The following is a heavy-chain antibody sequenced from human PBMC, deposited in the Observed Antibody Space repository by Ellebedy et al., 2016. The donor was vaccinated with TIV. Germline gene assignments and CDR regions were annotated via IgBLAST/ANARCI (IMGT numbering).Heavy chain of an antibody. J-gene: IGHJ3*02. Sequence: SVKVSCXASGGTFSSYAISWVRQAPGQGLEWMGGIIPIFGTANYAQKFQGRVTITADKSTSTAYMELSSLRSEDTAVYYCTATSSICSGGSCYPAGAFDIWGQGTMVTVSS. D-gene: IGHD2-15*01. CDR3: TATSSICSGGSCYPAGAFDI. CDR2: IIPIFGTA. CDR1: GGTFSSYA. V-gene: IGHV1-69*06.